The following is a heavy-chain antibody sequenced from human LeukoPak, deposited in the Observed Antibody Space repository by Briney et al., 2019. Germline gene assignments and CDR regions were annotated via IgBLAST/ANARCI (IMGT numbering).Heavy chain of an antibody. V-gene: IGHV3-30*18. J-gene: IGHJ4*02. Sequence: GGSLRLSCAASGFTFSSYGMHWVRQAPGKGLEWVAVISYDGSNKYYADSVKGRFTISRDNSKNTLYLQMNSPRAEDTAVYYCAKDDLGEYWGQGTLVTVSS. D-gene: IGHD3-10*01. CDR1: GFTFSSYG. CDR2: ISYDGSNK. CDR3: AKDDLGEY.